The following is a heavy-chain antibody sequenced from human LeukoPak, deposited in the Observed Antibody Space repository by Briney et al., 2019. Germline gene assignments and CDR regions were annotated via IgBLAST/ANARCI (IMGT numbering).Heavy chain of an antibody. V-gene: IGHV3-21*01. Sequence: GGSLRLSCAVSGFTFTNYWMSWARQAPGKGLEWVSSISSSSSYIYYADSVKGRFTISRDNAKNSLYLQMNSLRAEDTAVYYCARDPCSGGSCLHYTFDYWGQGTLVTVSS. CDR1: GFTFTNYW. D-gene: IGHD2-15*01. CDR2: ISSSSSYI. CDR3: ARDPCSGGSCLHYTFDY. J-gene: IGHJ4*02.